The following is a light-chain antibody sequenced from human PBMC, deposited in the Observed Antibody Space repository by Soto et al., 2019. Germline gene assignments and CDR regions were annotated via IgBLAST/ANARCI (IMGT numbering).Light chain of an antibody. V-gene: IGKV3-11*01. CDR2: DVS. CDR1: QSVNNY. Sequence: EIVLTKSPATLSLSPGERATLSCRASQSVNNYLGWYQQKSGQAPRLLISDVSKRATGIPARFSGSGSGTDFTLTISSLEPEDFAIYYCQHRVNWPTFGGGTKVEIK. CDR3: QHRVNWPT. J-gene: IGKJ4*01.